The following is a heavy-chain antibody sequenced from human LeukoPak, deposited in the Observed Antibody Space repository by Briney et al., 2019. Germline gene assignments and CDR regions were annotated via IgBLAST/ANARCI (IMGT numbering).Heavy chain of an antibody. CDR2: ISAYNGNT. J-gene: IGHJ4*02. CDR1: GYTFTGYY. V-gene: IGHV1-18*04. Sequence: ASVKVSCKASGYTFTGYYMHWVRQAPGQGLEWMGWISAYNGNTNYAQKLQGRVTMTTDTSTSTAYMELRSLRSDDTAVYYCARIGGSYQLSEFDYWAREPWSPSPQ. D-gene: IGHD1-26*01. CDR3: ARIGGSYQLSEFDY.